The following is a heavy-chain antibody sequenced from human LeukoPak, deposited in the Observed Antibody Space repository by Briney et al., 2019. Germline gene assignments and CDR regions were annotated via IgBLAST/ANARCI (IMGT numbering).Heavy chain of an antibody. J-gene: IGHJ4*02. CDR2: IRYDGSNK. Sequence: GGSLRLSCAASGFTFSSYGMHWVRQAPGKGLEWVAFIRYDGSNKYYADSVKGRFTISRDNSKNTLYLQMNSLRAEDTAVYYCAKDAWQVDNYYDSSGSRARFDYWGQGTLVTVSS. CDR3: AKDAWQVDNYYDSSGSRARFDY. D-gene: IGHD3-22*01. V-gene: IGHV3-30*02. CDR1: GFTFSSYG.